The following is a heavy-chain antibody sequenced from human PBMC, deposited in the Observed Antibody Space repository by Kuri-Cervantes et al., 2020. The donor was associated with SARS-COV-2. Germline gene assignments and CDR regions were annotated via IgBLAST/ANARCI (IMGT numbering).Heavy chain of an antibody. D-gene: IGHD2-2*01. V-gene: IGHV4-31*02. Sequence: SCTASGGAISSGGYYWSWTRQHPGKGLEWIGYIYYTGNTYYNPPLKSRVTISVDTSKNQFSLRLRFVTAADTAVYYCARVGYQLLLGIDYWGQGTLVTVSS. CDR3: ARVGYQLLLGIDY. J-gene: IGHJ4*02. CDR2: IYYTGNT. CDR1: GGAISSGGYY.